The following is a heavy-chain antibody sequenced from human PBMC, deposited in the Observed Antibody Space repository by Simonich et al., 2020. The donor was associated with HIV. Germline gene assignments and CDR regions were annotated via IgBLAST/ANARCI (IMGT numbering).Heavy chain of an antibody. CDR2: INHSGSI. J-gene: IGHJ3*02. CDR3: ARRYSSSWDPRGAFDI. CDR1: GGSFSGYY. Sequence: QVQLQQWGAGLLKPSETLSLTCAVYGGSFSGYYWSWIRQPPGKGLGWIGEINHSGSIHYNPSLKSRVTISVDSSKNQFSLNLSSVTAADTAVYYCARRYSSSWDPRGAFDIWGQGTMVTVSS. D-gene: IGHD6-13*01. V-gene: IGHV4-34*01.